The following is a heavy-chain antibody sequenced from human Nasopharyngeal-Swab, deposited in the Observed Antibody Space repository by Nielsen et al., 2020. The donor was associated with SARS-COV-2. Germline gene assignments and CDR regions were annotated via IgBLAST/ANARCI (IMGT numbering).Heavy chain of an antibody. CDR2: ISRSGGSI. J-gene: IGHJ6*02. CDR3: ARAPVTIEVHYYYGLDV. Sequence: GGSLRLSCAASGFTFSDDEMHWVRQAPGKGLEWVSFISRSGGSIYYAESVKGRFTISRDNAKKSLFLQMNNLRVEDTAVYYCARAPVTIEVHYYYGLDVWGQGTTVTVSS. D-gene: IGHD3-10*01. CDR1: GFTFSDDE. V-gene: IGHV3-48*03.